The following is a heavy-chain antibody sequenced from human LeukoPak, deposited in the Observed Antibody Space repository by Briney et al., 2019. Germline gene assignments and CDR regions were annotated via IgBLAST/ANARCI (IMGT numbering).Heavy chain of an antibody. D-gene: IGHD3-16*02. V-gene: IGHV4-34*01. CDR2: INHSGST. CDR1: GGSFSGYY. Sequence: PSETLSLTCAVYGGSFSGYYWSWIRQPPGKGLEWIGEINHSGSTNYNPSLKSRVTISADTSKNQFSLKLSSVTAADTAVYYCARGPPYDYVWGSYRPLYFDYWGQGALVTVSS. J-gene: IGHJ4*02. CDR3: ARGPPYDYVWGSYRPLYFDY.